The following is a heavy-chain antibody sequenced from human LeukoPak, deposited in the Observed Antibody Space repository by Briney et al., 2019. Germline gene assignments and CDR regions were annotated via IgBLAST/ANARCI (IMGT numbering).Heavy chain of an antibody. CDR1: GYTFTSHL. CDR3: AREYPGTYNFDY. Sequence: EASVKVSCKASGYTFTSHLVHWVRQAPGQGLEYMGIISPRGTYTDYAQKFRGRVTMTSDTSTSTVYMELSSLSSVDTAVYYCAREYPGTYNFDYWGQGTLVTVSS. V-gene: IGHV1-46*01. CDR2: ISPRGTYT. J-gene: IGHJ4*02. D-gene: IGHD1-1*01.